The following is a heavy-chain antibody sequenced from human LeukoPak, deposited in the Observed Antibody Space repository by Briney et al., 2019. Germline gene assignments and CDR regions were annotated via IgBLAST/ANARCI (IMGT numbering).Heavy chain of an antibody. CDR2: ISSSSSTI. CDR1: GFTFSSYS. CDR3: AREGYCSSTSCYSVAFQH. D-gene: IGHD2-2*01. J-gene: IGHJ1*01. Sequence: GGSLRLSCAASGFTFSSYSMNWVRQAPGKGLEWVSYISSSSSTIYYADSVKGRFTISRDNAKNSLYLQMNSLRAEDTAVYYCAREGYCSSTSCYSVAFQHWGQGTLVTVSS. V-gene: IGHV3-48*01.